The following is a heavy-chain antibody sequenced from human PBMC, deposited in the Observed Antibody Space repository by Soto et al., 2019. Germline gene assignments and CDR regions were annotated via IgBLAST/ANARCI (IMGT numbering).Heavy chain of an antibody. D-gene: IGHD1-7*01. Sequence: QVQLVESGGGVVQPGRSLRLSCAASGFTFSSYGMHWVRQAPGKGLEWVAVISYDGSNKYYADSVKGRFTISRDNSKNTLYLQMNSLRAEDTAVYYCAKDLNWNYRGPFDYWGQGTLVTVSS. CDR1: GFTFSSYG. J-gene: IGHJ4*02. CDR2: ISYDGSNK. V-gene: IGHV3-30*18. CDR3: AKDLNWNYRGPFDY.